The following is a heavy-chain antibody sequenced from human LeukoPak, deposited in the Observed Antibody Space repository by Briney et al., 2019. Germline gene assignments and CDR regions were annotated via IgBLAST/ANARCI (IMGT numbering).Heavy chain of an antibody. CDR1: GSSISSYY. CDR3: ARHQGNYYDRSFDL. D-gene: IGHD3-22*01. CDR2: IYYSGST. V-gene: IGHV4-59*08. Sequence: SETLPLTCTVSGSSISSYYWSWIRQPPGKGLEWIGYIYYSGSTNYNPSLKSRVTISVDTSKNQFSLKLSSVTAADTAVYYCARHQGNYYDRSFDLWGRGTLVTVSS. J-gene: IGHJ2*01.